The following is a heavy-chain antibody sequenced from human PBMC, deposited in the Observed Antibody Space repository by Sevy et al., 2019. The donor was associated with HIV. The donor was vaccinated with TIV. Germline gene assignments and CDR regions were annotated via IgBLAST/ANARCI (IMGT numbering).Heavy chain of an antibody. V-gene: IGHV3-30*02. CDR1: GFTFSSSG. CDR3: AKLGATTVTTSDAFDI. Sequence: GGSLRLSCAASGFTFSSSGMHWVRQAPGKGLEWVTSIRYDGTTKYYADSVKGRFTISRDNSKSMLYLQMNSLRDEDTRVYTSAKLGATTVTTSDAFDIWGQGTLVTVSS. D-gene: IGHD4-17*01. CDR2: IRYDGTTK. J-gene: IGHJ3*02.